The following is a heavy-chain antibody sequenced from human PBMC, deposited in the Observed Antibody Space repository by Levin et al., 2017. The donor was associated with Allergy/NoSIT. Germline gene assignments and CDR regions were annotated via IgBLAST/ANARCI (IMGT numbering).Heavy chain of an antibody. D-gene: IGHD5-12*01. J-gene: IGHJ4*02. CDR3: ASSGYDPYYFDY. V-gene: IGHV1-45*02. CDR1: GYTFTYRY. CDR2: ITPFNGNT. Sequence: IGESLKISCKASGYTFTYRYLHWVRQAPGQALEWMGWITPFNGNTNYAQKFQDRVTITRDRSMSTAYMELSSLRSEDTAMYYCASSGYDPYYFDYWGQGTLVTVSS.